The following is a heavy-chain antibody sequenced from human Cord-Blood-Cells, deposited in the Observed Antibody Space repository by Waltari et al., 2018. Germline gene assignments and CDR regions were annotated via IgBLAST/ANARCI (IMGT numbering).Heavy chain of an antibody. J-gene: IGHJ3*02. CDR1: GCSISSYY. D-gene: IGHD6-6*01. CDR3: ARDQSSSSAFDI. CDR2: IYTSGST. V-gene: IGHV4-4*07. Sequence: QVQLQESGPGLVQPSETLCLTCTVSGCSISSYYWRWRRQPAGNGLEWIGRIYTSGSTNYNPSLKSRVTMSVDTSKNQFSLKLSSVTAADTAVYYCARDQSSSSAFDIWGQGTMVTVSS.